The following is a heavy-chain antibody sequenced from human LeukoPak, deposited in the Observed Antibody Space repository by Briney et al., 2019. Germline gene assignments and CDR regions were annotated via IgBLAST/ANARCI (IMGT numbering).Heavy chain of an antibody. Sequence: GRSLRLSCAASGFTFTYYAMSWVRQAPGKGLEWLSVISGSGGNTHYADSVKGRLTISRDTSKNTLYLQIDSLTTDDTAIYYCARRTITAGGDCLDYWGQGTLITVSS. CDR1: GFTFTYYA. J-gene: IGHJ4*02. CDR2: ISGSGGNT. D-gene: IGHD2-21*02. CDR3: ARRTITAGGDCLDY. V-gene: IGHV3-23*01.